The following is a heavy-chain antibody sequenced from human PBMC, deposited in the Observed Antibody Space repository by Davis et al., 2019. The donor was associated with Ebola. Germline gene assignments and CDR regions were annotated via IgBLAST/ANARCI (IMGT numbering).Heavy chain of an antibody. CDR1: GFTFSSYG. Sequence: GESLKISCAASGFTFSSYGMHWVRQAPGKGLEWVAVISYDGSNKYYADSVKGRFTISRDNYKNTLYLQMNSLRAEDTAVYYCAKDRLWLHPLDYGMDVWGQGTTVTVSS. CDR3: AKDRLWLHPLDYGMDV. D-gene: IGHD3-9*01. J-gene: IGHJ6*02. V-gene: IGHV3-30*18. CDR2: ISYDGSNK.